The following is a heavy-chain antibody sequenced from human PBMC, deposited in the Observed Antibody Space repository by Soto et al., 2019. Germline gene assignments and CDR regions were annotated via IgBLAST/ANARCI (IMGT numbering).Heavy chain of an antibody. V-gene: IGHV3-23*01. D-gene: IGHD3-10*01. CDR2: ISGTGGGT. CDR3: AKRAFYGSVMTNEYGMDV. CDR1: GFTFSNYA. J-gene: IGHJ6*02. Sequence: EVHLLESGGGLVQPGGSLRLSCAASGFTFSNYAMTWVRQAPGKGLEWVSVISGTGGGTNNADSAKGRFTTSRDNTKNTLYLQMNSLRSEDTAVYYCAKRAFYGSVMTNEYGMDVWRQGTAVTVSS.